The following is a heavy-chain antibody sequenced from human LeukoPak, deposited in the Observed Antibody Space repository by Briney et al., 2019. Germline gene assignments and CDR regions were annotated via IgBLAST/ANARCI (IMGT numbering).Heavy chain of an antibody. J-gene: IGHJ4*02. CDR3: ARDGKTAAGNYFDY. CDR1: GYTFTSYY. CDR2: INPSGGGT. Sequence: ASVKVSCKASGYTFTSYYMHWVRQAPGQGLEWIGIINPSGGGTSYAQKFQGRVTMTRDKSTSTVYMELTSLRSEDTAVYYCARDGKTAAGNYFDYWGQGTLVTVSS. D-gene: IGHD6-13*01. V-gene: IGHV1-46*01.